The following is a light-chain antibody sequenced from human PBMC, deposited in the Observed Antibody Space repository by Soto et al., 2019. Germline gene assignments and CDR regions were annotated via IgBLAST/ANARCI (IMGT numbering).Light chain of an antibody. Sequence: QSALTQPPSASWSPGQSVTISCTGTSSDVGAYNYLSWYQQHPGKAPKLMIYEVSKRPSGVPDRFSGSKSGNTASLTVSGLQAEDEADYYCSSYAGSNNYVFGTGTKVTVL. CDR2: EVS. CDR3: SSYAGSNNYV. J-gene: IGLJ1*01. CDR1: SSDVGAYNY. V-gene: IGLV2-8*01.